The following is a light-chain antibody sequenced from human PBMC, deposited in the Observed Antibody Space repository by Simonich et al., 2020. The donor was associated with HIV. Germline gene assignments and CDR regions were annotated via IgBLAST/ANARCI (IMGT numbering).Light chain of an antibody. J-gene: IGKJ5*01. CDR2: DAS. CDR1: QSINNH. Sequence: EIVLTQSPATLSLSPGERATLSCRASQSINNHLAWYQQKLGQAPRLLIYDASNRATGIPARFSGSGSGTDFTLTISSLDPGDFAVYYCQQRSDWPITFGQGTRLEIK. CDR3: QQRSDWPIT. V-gene: IGKV3-11*01.